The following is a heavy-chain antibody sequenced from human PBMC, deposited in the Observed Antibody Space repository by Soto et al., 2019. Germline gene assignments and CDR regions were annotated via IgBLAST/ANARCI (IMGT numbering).Heavy chain of an antibody. Sequence: SETLSLTCTVSGGSISSYYWSWIRQPPGKGLEWIGYIYYSGSTNYNPSLKSRVTISVDTSKNQFSLKLSSVTAADTAVYYCARRTGTTGGAFDIWGQGTMVTVSS. J-gene: IGHJ3*02. V-gene: IGHV4-59*01. D-gene: IGHD1-1*01. CDR1: GGSISSYY. CDR2: IYYSGST. CDR3: ARRTGTTGGAFDI.